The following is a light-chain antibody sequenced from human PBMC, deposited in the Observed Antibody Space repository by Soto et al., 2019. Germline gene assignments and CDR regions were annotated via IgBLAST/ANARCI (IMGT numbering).Light chain of an antibody. CDR1: QSVSSSY. J-gene: IGKJ4*01. CDR2: GAS. CDR3: QQHGTSPFS. Sequence: EIVLTQSPGTLSLSPGERATLSCRASQSVSSSYLAWYQQKPGQAPRLLIYGASSRATGIPDRFSGSGSGTDFTRTISRLAPEDFAVYYCQQHGTSPFSFGGGTKVEIK. V-gene: IGKV3-20*01.